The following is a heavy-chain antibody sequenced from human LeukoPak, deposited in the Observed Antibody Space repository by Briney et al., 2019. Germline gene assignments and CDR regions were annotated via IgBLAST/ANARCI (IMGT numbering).Heavy chain of an antibody. D-gene: IGHD4-17*01. Sequence: GGSLRLSCVASGITLSNAWMTWVRQAPGKGLEWVGRIESKIDGGRTDYAAAVKGRFTISRDDSKNILFLHMNGLNTEDTAVYYCTTVSPYGDYLYYFNFWGLGTLVTVSS. CDR1: GITLSNAW. CDR2: IESKIDGGRT. CDR3: TTVSPYGDYLYYFNF. V-gene: IGHV3-15*04. J-gene: IGHJ4*02.